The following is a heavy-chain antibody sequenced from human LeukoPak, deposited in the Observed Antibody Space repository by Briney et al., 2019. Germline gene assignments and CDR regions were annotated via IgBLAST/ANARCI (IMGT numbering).Heavy chain of an antibody. CDR1: GFTFSDYY. D-gene: IGHD5-12*01. CDR3: ARGGYTHGL. V-gene: IGHV3-7*03. CDR2: IKEDGSEK. J-gene: IGHJ4*02. Sequence: GGSLRLSCAASGFTFSDYYMSWIRQAPGKELEWVANIKEDGSEKYYVDSVKGRSTISRDNAKNSLYLQMNSLRVEDTAMYYCARGGYTHGLWGQGTLVTVSS.